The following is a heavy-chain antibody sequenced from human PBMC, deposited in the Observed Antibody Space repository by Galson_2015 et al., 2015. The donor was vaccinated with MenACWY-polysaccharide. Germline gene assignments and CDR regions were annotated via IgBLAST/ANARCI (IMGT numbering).Heavy chain of an antibody. J-gene: IGHJ6*02. V-gene: IGHV3-48*01. CDR3: ARERATVIADSNGMDV. D-gene: IGHD2-21*01. Sequence: SLSLSCAASGFDFTRYSMNWVRQAPGKGLEWLSYITGSSETIYYADSVKGRFTISRDNAQKSLVLQLRSLTVEDTAVYYCARERATVIADSNGMDVWGQGTAVTVSS. CDR2: ITGSSETI. CDR1: GFDFTRYS.